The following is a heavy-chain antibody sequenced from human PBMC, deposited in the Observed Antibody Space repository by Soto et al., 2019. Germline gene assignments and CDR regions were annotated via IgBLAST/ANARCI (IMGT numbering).Heavy chain of an antibody. CDR3: ARGRYGDY. CDR2: ISAHNGNT. Sequence: QVHLVQSGAEVKKPGASVKVSCKASGYTFTSYGITWVRQAPGQGLEWMGWISAHNGNTDYAQKRQGRVIVTRDTSTNTAYMELRGLISDDAAVYYCARGRYGDYWGQGALVTVSS. V-gene: IGHV1-18*01. CDR1: GYTFTSYG. D-gene: IGHD1-1*01. J-gene: IGHJ4*02.